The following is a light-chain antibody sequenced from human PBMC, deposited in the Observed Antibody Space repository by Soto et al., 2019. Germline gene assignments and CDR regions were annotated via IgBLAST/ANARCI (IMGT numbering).Light chain of an antibody. J-gene: IGKJ3*01. CDR1: QGIHSY. CDR2: AAS. Sequence: DIQLTQSPSFLSASVGDRVTITCRASQGIHSYLVWYQQKLGTAPKLLIYAASTLQSGVPSRFSCSGSGTEFTLTIISLQPEDLSTYYCQQSLSYPFTFGPGTTVDI. CDR3: QQSLSYPFT. V-gene: IGKV1-9*01.